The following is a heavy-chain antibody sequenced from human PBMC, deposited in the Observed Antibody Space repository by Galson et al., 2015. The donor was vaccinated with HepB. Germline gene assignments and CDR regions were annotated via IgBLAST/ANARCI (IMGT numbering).Heavy chain of an antibody. D-gene: IGHD3-3*01. Sequence: CAASGFSFSSYAMSWVRQAPGKGLEWVSAISGSGGSTYYADSVKGRFTISRDNSKNTLYLQMNSLRAEDTAVYYCAKDSPHRVLEWFAAEKSDYWGQGTLVTVSS. V-gene: IGHV3-23*01. CDR3: AKDSPHRVLEWFAAEKSDY. CDR1: GFSFSSYA. CDR2: ISGSGGST. J-gene: IGHJ4*02.